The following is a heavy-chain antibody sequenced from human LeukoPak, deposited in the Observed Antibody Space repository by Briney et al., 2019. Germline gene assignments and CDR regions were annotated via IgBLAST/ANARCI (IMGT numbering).Heavy chain of an antibody. D-gene: IGHD3-16*01. CDR3: ARQGWGGNYFDY. Sequence: GGSLRLSCAASGFTFSSYGMHWVRQAPGKGLEGVAVIWYDGSNKYYADSVKGGFTIYSDNSKHTLYLQMNSLRAEDTAVYYCARQGWGGNYFDYWGQGTLVTVSS. CDR1: GFTFSSYG. J-gene: IGHJ4*02. CDR2: IWYDGSNK. V-gene: IGHV3-33*08.